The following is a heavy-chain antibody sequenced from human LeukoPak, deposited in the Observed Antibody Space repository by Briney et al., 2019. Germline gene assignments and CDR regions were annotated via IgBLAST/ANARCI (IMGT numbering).Heavy chain of an antibody. V-gene: IGHV3-7*01. CDR1: GFTFSSYW. Sequence: GGSLRLSCAASGFTFSSYWMSWVRQAPGKGLGWVANIKQDGSEKYYVDSVKGRFTISRDNAKNSLYLQMNSLRAEDTAVYYCARAPLTTVTTYDYWGQGTLVTVSS. D-gene: IGHD4-17*01. CDR2: IKQDGSEK. CDR3: ARAPLTTVTTYDY. J-gene: IGHJ4*02.